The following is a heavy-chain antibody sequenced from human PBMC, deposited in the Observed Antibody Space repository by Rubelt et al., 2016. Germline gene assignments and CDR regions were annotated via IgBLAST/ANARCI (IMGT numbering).Heavy chain of an antibody. D-gene: IGHD6-13*01. J-gene: IGHJ5*02. V-gene: IGHV5-10-1*01. CDR3: ARLRAGYTTLSADWFDP. CDR2: IDPSDSYT. Sequence: GKGLEWMGRIDPSDSYTSYSPSFQGHVSISTDKSINTAYLQWSSLKASDTAMYYCARLRAGYTTLSADWFDPWGQGTLVTVSS.